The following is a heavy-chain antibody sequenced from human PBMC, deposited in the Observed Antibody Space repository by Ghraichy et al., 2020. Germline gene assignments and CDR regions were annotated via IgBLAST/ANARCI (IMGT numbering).Heavy chain of an antibody. J-gene: IGHJ4*02. D-gene: IGHD3-3*01. V-gene: IGHV3-7*01. CDR2: IKQDGSEK. CDR3: AREDTIFGADY. CDR1: GFTFSSYW. Sequence: GGSLRLSCAASGFTFSSYWMSWFRQAPGKGREGVANIKQDGSEKYYVDSVKGRFTISRDNAKNSLYLQMNSLRAEDTAVYYCAREDTIFGADYWGQGTLVTVSS.